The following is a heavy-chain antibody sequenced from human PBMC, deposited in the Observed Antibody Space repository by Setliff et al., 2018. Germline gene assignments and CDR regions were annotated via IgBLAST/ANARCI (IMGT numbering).Heavy chain of an antibody. V-gene: IGHV1-18*01. D-gene: IGHD2-8*01. CDR3: AMSSWPGRPNDFDL. CDR1: GSPFNTYD. J-gene: IGHJ3*01. Sequence: ASVTVSCKASGSPFNTYDINWVRQAPGQGLEWLXRXXXXXXXXXXXXXXXXKVXXXXDTSSNIGYMELRSLTSDDTGIYFCAMSSWPGRPNDFDLWGQGTEVTVSS. CDR2: XXXXXXXX.